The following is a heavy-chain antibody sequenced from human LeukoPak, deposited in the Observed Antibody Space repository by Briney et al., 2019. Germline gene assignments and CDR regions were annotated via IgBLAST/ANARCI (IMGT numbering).Heavy chain of an antibody. Sequence: AXXKVSCKASGYTFTRYGITWVPQAPGQGLEWIGWISAYNGNTNYAQKFQGRLTVTTETSTNTAYMELRSLRPDDTAGYYCARDFFHGHCSGLTCFLLDSWGQGSLVTVSS. CDR1: GYTFTRYG. D-gene: IGHD2-15*01. CDR2: ISAYNGNT. V-gene: IGHV1-18*01. CDR3: ARDFFHGHCSGLTCFLLDS. J-gene: IGHJ4*02.